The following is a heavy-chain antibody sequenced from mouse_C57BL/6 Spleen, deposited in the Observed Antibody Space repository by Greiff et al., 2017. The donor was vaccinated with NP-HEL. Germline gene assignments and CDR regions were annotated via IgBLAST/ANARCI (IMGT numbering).Heavy chain of an antibody. CDR2: ILPGSGST. J-gene: IGHJ3*01. V-gene: IGHV1-9*01. Sequence: QVQLKESGAELMKPGASVKLSCKATGYTFTGYWIAWVKQRPGHGLEWIGEILPGSGSTNYNEKFKGKATFTADTSSNTAYMQISSLTTEDSAIYYCAAPPTAQATFAYWGQGTLVTVSA. CDR3: AAPPTAQATFAY. CDR1: GYTFTGYW. D-gene: IGHD3-2*02.